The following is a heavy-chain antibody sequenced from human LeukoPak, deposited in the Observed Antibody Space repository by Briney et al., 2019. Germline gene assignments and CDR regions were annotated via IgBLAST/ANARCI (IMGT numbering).Heavy chain of an antibody. J-gene: IGHJ4*02. D-gene: IGHD3-22*01. CDR2: IYYSGST. V-gene: IGHV4-31*03. CDR1: GGSISSGGYY. Sequence: SETLSLTCTVSGGSISSGGYYWSWIRQHPGKGLEWIGYIYYSGSTYYNPSLKSRVTISVDTSKNQFSLKLSSVTAADTAVYYCARSRQRDYDSNPAIGYWGQGTLVTVSS. CDR3: ARSRQRDYDSNPAIGY.